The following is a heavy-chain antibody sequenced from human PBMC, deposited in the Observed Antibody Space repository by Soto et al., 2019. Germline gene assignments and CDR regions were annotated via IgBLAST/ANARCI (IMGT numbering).Heavy chain of an antibody. CDR2: IDSSGVNT. D-gene: IGHD3-16*01. Sequence: GGSLRLSCAASRYTFKSHGLSWVRQAPGEGLEWVSTIDSSGVNTHYADSVKGRFTISRDNSRNTLHLQMHDLRADDTALYYCVSWVSAPFDYWGQGTVVTVSS. CDR1: RYTFKSHG. V-gene: IGHV3-23*01. CDR3: VSWVSAPFDY. J-gene: IGHJ4*02.